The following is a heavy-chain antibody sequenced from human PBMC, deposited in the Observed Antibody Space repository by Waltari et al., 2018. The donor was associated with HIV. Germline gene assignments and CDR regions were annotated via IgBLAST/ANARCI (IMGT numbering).Heavy chain of an antibody. J-gene: IGHJ6*02. CDR2: IIPVLHTA. CDR3: ARGRGIHLGMDV. CDR1: GDTFSSNA. D-gene: IGHD5-12*01. Sequence: VRLVQSGAAVKKPGSSVKISCKASGDTFSSNAVTWVRQAPGQGLEWMGRIIPVLHTADYAQKFQGRVTITVDRSTATVYMELSSLRSDDTAVYYCARGRGIHLGMDVWG. V-gene: IGHV1-69*04.